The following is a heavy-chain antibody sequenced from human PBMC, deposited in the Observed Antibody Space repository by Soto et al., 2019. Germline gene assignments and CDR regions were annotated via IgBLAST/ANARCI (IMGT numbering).Heavy chain of an antibody. CDR2: TSANGGST. CDR1: GFTFSSHA. Sequence: EVQLLESGGGSVQPGGSLRLSCAASGFTFSSHAMSWVRQAPGKGLEWVSGTSANGGSTYYTDPVKGRFTISRDNAKNTLYLQMNSLRAEDTAVYYCAKAISTSRTLLDYWGQGTLVTVSS. CDR3: AKAISTSRTLLDY. V-gene: IGHV3-23*01. D-gene: IGHD3-9*01. J-gene: IGHJ4*02.